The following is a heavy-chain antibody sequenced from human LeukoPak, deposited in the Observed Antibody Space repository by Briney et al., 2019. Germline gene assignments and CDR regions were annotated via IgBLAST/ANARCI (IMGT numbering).Heavy chain of an antibody. CDR1: GFTFSSYG. CDR2: ISYDGSDK. D-gene: IGHD3-22*01. CDR3: ARLPTFYFDSSHYHYDY. V-gene: IGHV3-30*03. J-gene: IGHJ4*02. Sequence: GGSLRLSCAASGFTFSSYGMHWVRQAPGKGLEWVAVISYDGSDKYFADSVKGRFTISRDKSKNTLYLQMNSLKVEDTAVYYCARLPTFYFDSSHYHYDYWGRGTQVTVSS.